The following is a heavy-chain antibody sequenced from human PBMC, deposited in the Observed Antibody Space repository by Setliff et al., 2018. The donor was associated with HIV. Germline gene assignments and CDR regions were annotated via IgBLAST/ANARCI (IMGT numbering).Heavy chain of an antibody. D-gene: IGHD6-19*01. CDR3: ARHWRGSGWSNWFDP. CDR1: GGSITRTPYY. Sequence: SETLSLTCTVSGGSITRTPYYWGWIRQPPGKGLEWIGSIYHTGITYDNPSLKSRVSMSVDKSKNQFSVKLTSVTAADTAVYYCARHWRGSGWSNWFDPWGQGTLVTVSS. V-gene: IGHV4-39*01. CDR2: IYHTGIT. J-gene: IGHJ5*02.